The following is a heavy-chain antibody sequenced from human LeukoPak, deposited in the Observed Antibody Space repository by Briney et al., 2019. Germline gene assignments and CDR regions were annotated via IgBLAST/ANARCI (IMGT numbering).Heavy chain of an antibody. D-gene: IGHD3-10*01. J-gene: IGHJ1*01. CDR3: ASGRFGESWV. V-gene: IGHV3-53*01. Sequence: GGSLRLSCADSGFTVNNNYMNCVRQAPGRGLEWVSILYRGGSSYYDDSVRGRFTISRDSSTNTLFLQMHSLRVEDTAAYYCASGRFGESWVWGQGTLVTVSS. CDR2: LYRGGSS. CDR1: GFTVNNNY.